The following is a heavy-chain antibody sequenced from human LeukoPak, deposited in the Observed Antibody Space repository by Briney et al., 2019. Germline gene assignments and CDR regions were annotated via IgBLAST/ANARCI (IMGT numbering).Heavy chain of an antibody. CDR2: IYHSGST. Sequence: KSSGTLSLTCSVSGSSLSSSNYWSWVRQPPGRGLEWIGEIYHSGSTNYNPSLKSRVTISVDTSKNQFSLKLSSVTAADTAVYYCARGPPYIVVVTAIGFFDYWGQGTLVTVSS. J-gene: IGHJ4*02. D-gene: IGHD2-21*02. V-gene: IGHV4-4*02. CDR3: ARGPPYIVVVTAIGFFDY. CDR1: GSSLSSSNY.